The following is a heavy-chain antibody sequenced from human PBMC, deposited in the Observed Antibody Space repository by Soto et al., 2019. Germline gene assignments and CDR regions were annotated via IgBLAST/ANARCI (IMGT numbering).Heavy chain of an antibody. CDR1: GFTFSSYA. D-gene: IGHD6-19*01. J-gene: IGHJ6*02. V-gene: IGHV3-23*01. CDR3: AKSDLTVAAPPYYDYGMDV. CDR2: ISGSGGST. Sequence: EVQLLESGGGLVQPGGSLRLSCAXSGFTFSSYAMSWVRPAPGKGLEWVSAISGSGGSTYYADSVKGRFTISRDNSKNTRYLQMNSRRAEDTAVDYCAKSDLTVAAPPYYDYGMDVCGQGTTVTVAS.